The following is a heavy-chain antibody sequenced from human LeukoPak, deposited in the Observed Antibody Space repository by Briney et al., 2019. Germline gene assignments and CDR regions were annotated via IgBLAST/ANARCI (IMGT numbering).Heavy chain of an antibody. CDR3: TTLFIGSSPTYYYYYYYMDV. V-gene: IGHV3-15*01. J-gene: IGHJ6*03. CDR2: IKSKTDGGTT. Sequence: ESGGSLRLSCAASGFTFSNAWMSWVRQAPGKGLEWVGRIKSKTDGGTTDYAAPVKGRFTISRDDSKNTLYLQMNSLKTEDTAVYYCTTLFIGSSPTYYYYYYYMDVWGKGTTVTVSS. CDR1: GFTFSNAW. D-gene: IGHD6-13*01.